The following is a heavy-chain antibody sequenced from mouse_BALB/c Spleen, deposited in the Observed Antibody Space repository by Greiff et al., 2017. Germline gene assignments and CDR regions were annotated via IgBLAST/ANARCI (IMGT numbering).Heavy chain of an antibody. CDR3: ARSEGNYAMDY. J-gene: IGHJ4*01. CDR1: GYTFSSYW. V-gene: IGHV1-9*01. Sequence: VQLQQSGAELMKPGASVKISCKATGYTFSSYWIEWVKQRPGHGLEWIGEILPGSGSTNYNEKFKGKATFTADTSSNTAYMQLSSLTSEDSAVYYCARSEGNYAMDYWGQGTSVTVSS. CDR2: ILPGSGST.